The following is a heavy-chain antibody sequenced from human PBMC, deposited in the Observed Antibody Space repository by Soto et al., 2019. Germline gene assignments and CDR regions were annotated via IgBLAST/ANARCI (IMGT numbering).Heavy chain of an antibody. CDR3: ARSGAYCTSITCLFDSF. CDR1: GYTFTAIG. CDR2: ISAYNGDT. J-gene: IGHJ4*02. V-gene: IGHV1-18*01. D-gene: IGHD2-8*01. Sequence: QAQLVQSGGEVKKPGASVKVSCRASGYTFTAIGYAWGGKAPGQGLEWRGWISAYNGDTNYAQKFQDRVTLTTDTSTTTAHMELRNLGSDDTAVYYCARSGAYCTSITCLFDSFWGLGTLVTVSS.